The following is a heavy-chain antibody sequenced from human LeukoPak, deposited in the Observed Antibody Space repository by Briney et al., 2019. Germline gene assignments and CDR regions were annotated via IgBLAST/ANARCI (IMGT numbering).Heavy chain of an antibody. CDR2: IYYSGST. CDR1: GGSISSSSYY. Sequence: SETLSLTCTVSGGSISSSSYYWGWIRQPPGKGLEWIGSIYYSGSTYYNPSLKSRVTISVDTSKNQFSLKLSSVTAADTAVYYCARLDRAYCSSTSCYAPFDYWDQGTLVTVSS. V-gene: IGHV4-39*01. CDR3: ARLDRAYCSSTSCYAPFDY. D-gene: IGHD2-2*01. J-gene: IGHJ4*02.